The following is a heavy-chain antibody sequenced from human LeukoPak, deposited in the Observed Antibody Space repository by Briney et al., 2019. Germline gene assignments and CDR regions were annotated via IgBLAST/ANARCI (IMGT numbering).Heavy chain of an antibody. D-gene: IGHD4-23*01. CDR1: GYTFTSYY. CDR2: INPSGGST. J-gene: IGHJ4*02. Sequence: ASVKVSCKASGYTFTSYYTHWVRQAPGQGLEWMGIINPSGGSTSYAQKFQGRVTMTRDTSTSTVYMELSSLRSEDTAVYYCARFDGNPYHFDYWGQGTLVTVSS. V-gene: IGHV1-46*01. CDR3: ARFDGNPYHFDY.